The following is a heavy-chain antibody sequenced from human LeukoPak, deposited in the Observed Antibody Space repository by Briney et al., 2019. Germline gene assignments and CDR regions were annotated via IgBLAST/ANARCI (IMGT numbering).Heavy chain of an antibody. CDR3: ARGLGDYGDYYYYYYMDV. Sequence: GASVKVSCKASGYTFTGYYMHWVRQAPGQGLEWMGWINPNSGGTNYAQKFQGRVTMTRDTSTSTAYMELSRLRSDDTAVYYCARGLGDYGDYYYYYYMDVWVKGTTVTVSS. CDR1: GYTFTGYY. CDR2: INPNSGGT. D-gene: IGHD4-17*01. V-gene: IGHV1-2*02. J-gene: IGHJ6*03.